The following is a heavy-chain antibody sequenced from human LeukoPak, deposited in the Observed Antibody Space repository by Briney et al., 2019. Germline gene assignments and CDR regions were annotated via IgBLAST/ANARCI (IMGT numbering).Heavy chain of an antibody. D-gene: IGHD4-11*01. CDR1: KFTFSHYG. V-gene: IGHV3-33*06. CDR3: AKDAQRGFDYSNSLES. Sequence: PGGSLRLSCAASKFTFSHYGMHWVRQAPGKGLEWVAVIWNDGSNQYYADSVKGRFTVSRDNSQNTLYLQMNSLRPEDTAVYYCAKDAQRGFDYSNSLESWGQGTLVTVSS. CDR2: IWNDGSNQ. J-gene: IGHJ4*02.